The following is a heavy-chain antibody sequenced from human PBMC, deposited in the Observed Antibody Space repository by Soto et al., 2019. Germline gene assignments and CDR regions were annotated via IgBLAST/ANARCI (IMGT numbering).Heavy chain of an antibody. D-gene: IGHD2-2*01. CDR2: INSDGSST. J-gene: IGHJ6*02. CDR3: ARGDIVVVPAATNYYYYGMDV. Sequence: GGSLRLSCAASGFTFSSYWMHWVRQAPGKGLVWVSRINSDGSSTSYADSVKGRFTISRDNAKNTLYLQMNSLRAEDTAVYYCARGDIVVVPAATNYYYYGMDVWGQGTTVTVSS. V-gene: IGHV3-74*01. CDR1: GFTFSSYW.